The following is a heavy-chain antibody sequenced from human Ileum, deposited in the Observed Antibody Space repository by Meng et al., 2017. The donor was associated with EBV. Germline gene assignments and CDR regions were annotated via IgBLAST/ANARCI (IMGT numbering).Heavy chain of an antibody. CDR1: GYTFSNYA. J-gene: IGHJ4*01. D-gene: IGHD2-21*01. CDR2: INADNGNT. V-gene: IGHV1-3*01. CDR3: ARVERGVKFDK. Sequence: VQLLQSGAEAKKPGASVKLSCKASGYTFSNYAIQWVRQAPGQRPEWMGWINADNGNTKYSQKFQGRVTITRNTPASTVYMDVRSLRSEDTAVYFCARVERGVKFDKWGQGTLVTVSS.